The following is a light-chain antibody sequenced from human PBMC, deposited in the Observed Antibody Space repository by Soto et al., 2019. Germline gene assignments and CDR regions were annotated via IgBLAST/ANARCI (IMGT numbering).Light chain of an antibody. CDR2: GAS. Sequence: EIVMTQSPATLSVSPGERATLSCRASQSVTSNLAWYQQKPGQAPRLLIYGASTRATGIPARFSGSGSGTEFTLTISRLQSELFAIYFGLPNNTWPETFGQGSK. V-gene: IGKV3-15*01. J-gene: IGKJ1*01. CDR1: QSVTSN. CDR3: LPNNTWPET.